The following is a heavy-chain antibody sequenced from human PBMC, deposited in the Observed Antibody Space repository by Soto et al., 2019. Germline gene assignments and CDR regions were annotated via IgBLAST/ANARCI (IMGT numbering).Heavy chain of an antibody. CDR3: VRSGLRRRAFDI. Sequence: QVQLQESGPGLVKPSETLSLTCTVSGGSISSYYWSWIRQPPGKGLEWIGYIYYSGSTNYNPSLKSRVTISVDTSKNQFALKLSSVTAADTAVYYCVRSGLRRRAFDIWGQGTMVTVSS. J-gene: IGHJ3*02. D-gene: IGHD4-17*01. CDR1: GGSISSYY. V-gene: IGHV4-59*01. CDR2: IYYSGST.